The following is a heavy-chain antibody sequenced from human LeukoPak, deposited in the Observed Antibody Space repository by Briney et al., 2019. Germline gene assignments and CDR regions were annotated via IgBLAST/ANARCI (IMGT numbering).Heavy chain of an antibody. CDR2: IFGSGSSP. CDR1: GFTFGSHA. Sequence: SGGSLRLSCKASGFTFGSHAMYWVRQAPGKGLEWVAGIFGSGSSPHYADPVKGRFTISRDNSRNTVYLQINSLRAEDTAVYYCGKTTVGYSSGQKPAWPVDYWGQGTLVTVSS. J-gene: IGHJ4*02. CDR3: GKTTVGYSSGQKPAWPVDY. V-gene: IGHV3-23*01. D-gene: IGHD5-18*01.